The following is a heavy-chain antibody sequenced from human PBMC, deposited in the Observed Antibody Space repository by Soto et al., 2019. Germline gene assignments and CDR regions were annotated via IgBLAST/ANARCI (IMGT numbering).Heavy chain of an antibody. CDR2: IDPSDSYT. CDR3: ASGSTSYYYYYGMDV. V-gene: IGHV5-10-1*01. Sequence: PGESLKISCKGSGYSFTSYWISWVRQMPGKGLEWMGRIDPSDSYTNYSPSFQGHVTISADKSISTAYLQWSSLKASDTAMYYCASGSTSYYYYYGMDVWAQGTKVTVSS. CDR1: GYSFTSYW. J-gene: IGHJ6*02. D-gene: IGHD2-2*01.